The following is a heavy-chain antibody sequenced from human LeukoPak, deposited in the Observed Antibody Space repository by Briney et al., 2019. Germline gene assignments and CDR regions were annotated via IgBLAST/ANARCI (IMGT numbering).Heavy chain of an antibody. CDR2: ISSSSSYI. Sequence: GGSLRLSCAASGFTFSTYTMNWVRQAPGKGLEWVSSISSSSSYIYYADSVKGRFTISRDNAQNSLYLQMNSLRAEDTAVYYCATFHSGNYNDFDYWGQGTLVTVSS. V-gene: IGHV3-21*01. D-gene: IGHD1-26*01. J-gene: IGHJ4*02. CDR3: ATFHSGNYNDFDY. CDR1: GFTFSTYT.